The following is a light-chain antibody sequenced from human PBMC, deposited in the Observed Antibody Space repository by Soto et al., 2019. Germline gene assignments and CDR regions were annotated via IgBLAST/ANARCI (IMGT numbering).Light chain of an antibody. CDR1: SSDVGGYDF. V-gene: IGLV2-8*01. J-gene: IGLJ2*01. CDR2: EVT. CDR3: SSYAGSTI. Sequence: QSALTQPPSASGSPGQSVTISCTGTSSDVGGYDFVSWYQQHPGKAPKLVIYEVTRRPSGVPDRFSGSKSGNTASLTVSGLQAEDEAVYYCSSYAGSTIFGGGTKLCVL.